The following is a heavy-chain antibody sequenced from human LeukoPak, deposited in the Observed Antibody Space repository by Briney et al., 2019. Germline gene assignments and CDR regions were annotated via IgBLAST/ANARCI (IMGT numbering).Heavy chain of an antibody. Sequence: PGGSLRLSCAASGFTFSSYAMSWVRQAPGKGLEWVSGISGSAYSTYYADSVQGRFTVSRDNSKNTLYLQMNSLRAEDTAVYYCAKEAGYSGYDYPDYWGQGTLVTVSS. V-gene: IGHV3-23*01. CDR3: AKEAGYSGYDYPDY. D-gene: IGHD5-12*01. CDR1: GFTFSSYA. J-gene: IGHJ4*02. CDR2: ISGSAYST.